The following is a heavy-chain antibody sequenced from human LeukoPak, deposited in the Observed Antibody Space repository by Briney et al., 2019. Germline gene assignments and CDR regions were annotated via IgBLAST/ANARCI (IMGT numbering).Heavy chain of an antibody. Sequence: ASVKVSCKASGYTFITYGISWVRQAPGQGLEWMGWISAYNGNTNYAQKFQGRVTMTTDTSTSTAYMELRSLRSDDTAVYYCGYDSSGSAIDYWGQGTLVTVSS. V-gene: IGHV1-18*01. CDR2: ISAYNGNT. J-gene: IGHJ4*02. CDR3: GYDSSGSAIDY. CDR1: GYTFITYG. D-gene: IGHD3-22*01.